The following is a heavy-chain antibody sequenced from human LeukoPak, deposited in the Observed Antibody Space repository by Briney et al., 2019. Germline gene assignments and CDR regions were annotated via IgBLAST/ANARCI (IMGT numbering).Heavy chain of an antibody. J-gene: IGHJ4*02. Sequence: PGGSLRLSCAASGFTFDDYAMHWVRQAPGKGLEWVSGISWNSGSIGYADSVKDRFTISRDNAKNSLYLQMNSLRAEDTALYYCAKDSGFDYWGQGTLVTVSS. CDR1: GFTFDDYA. V-gene: IGHV3-9*01. CDR3: AKDSGFDY. CDR2: ISWNSGSI.